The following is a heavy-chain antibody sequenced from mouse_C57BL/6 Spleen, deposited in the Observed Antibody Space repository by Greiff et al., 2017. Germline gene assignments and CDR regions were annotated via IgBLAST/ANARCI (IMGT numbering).Heavy chain of an antibody. J-gene: IGHJ1*03. CDR3: ARRGLRYPWYFDV. CDR1: GYTFTSYW. CDR2: IDPSDNYT. V-gene: IGHV1-50*01. D-gene: IGHD1-1*01. Sequence: QVQLKQPGAELVKPGASVKLSCKASGYTFTSYWMPWVKQRPGQGLEWIGEIDPSDNYTNYNQKFKGKATLTVDTSSSTAYMQLSSLTSEDSAVYYCARRGLRYPWYFDVWGTGTTVTVSS.